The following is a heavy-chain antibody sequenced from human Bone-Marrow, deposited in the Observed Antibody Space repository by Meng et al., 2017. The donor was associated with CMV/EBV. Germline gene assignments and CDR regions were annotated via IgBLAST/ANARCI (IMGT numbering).Heavy chain of an antibody. CDR3: AKEGPYSSSSGMDV. CDR1: GFTFSSYW. J-gene: IGHJ6*02. D-gene: IGHD6-6*01. Sequence: GESLKISCAASGFTFSSYWMHWVRQPPGKGLVWVSRISTDGSSTAHADSVEGRFTISRDNAKNTLYLQMNSLRAEDTAVYYCAKEGPYSSSSGMDVWGQGTTVTVSS. CDR2: ISTDGSST. V-gene: IGHV3-74*01.